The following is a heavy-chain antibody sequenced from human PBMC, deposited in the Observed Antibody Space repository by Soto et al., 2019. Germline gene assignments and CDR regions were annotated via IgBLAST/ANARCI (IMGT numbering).Heavy chain of an antibody. Sequence: EVQLLESGGGLVQPGGSLRLSCAASGFTFSTYTMNWVRQPPGKGLEWVSAVLPTESSTFYADSVRGRFTISRDNSKNTLYLQMNNLRAEDTAVYYCAKDGSRKWLLQHWGQGTLVTVSS. V-gene: IGHV3-23*01. CDR3: AKDGSRKWLLQH. CDR2: VLPTESST. CDR1: GFTFSTYT. D-gene: IGHD6-19*01. J-gene: IGHJ1*01.